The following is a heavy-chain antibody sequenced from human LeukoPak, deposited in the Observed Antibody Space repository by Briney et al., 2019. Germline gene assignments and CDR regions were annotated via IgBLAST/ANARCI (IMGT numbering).Heavy chain of an antibody. Sequence: ASVKVSCKASGYTFTGYYMHWVRQAPGQGLEWMGWINPNSGGTNYAQKFQGRVTMTRDTSISTAYMELSRLRSDDTAVYYCAIDGDSGYCSSTSCYSWFDPWGQGTLVTVSS. CDR3: AIDGDSGYCSSTSCYSWFDP. D-gene: IGHD2-2*01. J-gene: IGHJ5*02. CDR2: INPNSGGT. V-gene: IGHV1-2*02. CDR1: GYTFTGYY.